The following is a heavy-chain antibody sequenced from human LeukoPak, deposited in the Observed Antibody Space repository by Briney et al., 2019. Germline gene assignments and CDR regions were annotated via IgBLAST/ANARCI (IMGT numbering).Heavy chain of an antibody. D-gene: IGHD2/OR15-2a*01. CDR1: GFIISDYW. J-gene: IGHJ4*02. Sequence: PGGSLRLSCAAPGFIISDYWMNWVRQVPGKGLDWVANKNEDGSREDYVDSVRGRFTISRDKRQNSVYLQMDSLRAADTPLYYLASRESSMSRSQWGEGTLVTVSS. V-gene: IGHV3-7*01. CDR2: KNEDGSRE. CDR3: ASRESSMSRSQ.